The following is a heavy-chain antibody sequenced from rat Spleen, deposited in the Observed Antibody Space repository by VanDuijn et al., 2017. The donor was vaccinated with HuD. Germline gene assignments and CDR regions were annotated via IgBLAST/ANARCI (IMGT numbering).Heavy chain of an antibody. Sequence: EVQLVESDGGLVQPGRSLKLSCAASGFTFSDYYMAWVRQAPTKGLEWVTTISYGDSSDGRNTYYRDSVKGRFTISRDHAKSTLYLQMDSLRSEDAATYYCAREIHYYFDYWGQGVMVTVSS. CDR3: AREIHYYFDY. V-gene: IGHV5-29*01. CDR1: GFTFSDYY. CDR2: ISYGDSSDGRNT. J-gene: IGHJ2*01. D-gene: IGHD2-1*01.